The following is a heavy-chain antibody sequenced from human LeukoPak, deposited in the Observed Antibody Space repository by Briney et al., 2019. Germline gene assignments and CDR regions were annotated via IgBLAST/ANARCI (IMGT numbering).Heavy chain of an antibody. CDR2: IYYSGIT. V-gene: IGHV4-61*01. J-gene: IGHJ2*01. D-gene: IGHD2-21*01. CDR1: GGSISSSSYY. Sequence: PSETLSLTCTVSGGSISSSSYYWSWIRQPPGKGLEWIGYIYYSGITIYNPSLKSRITISVDTSKNQFSLKLSSVTAADTAFYYCARAEVVIAALWYFDLWGRGTLVTVSS. CDR3: ARAEVVIAALWYFDL.